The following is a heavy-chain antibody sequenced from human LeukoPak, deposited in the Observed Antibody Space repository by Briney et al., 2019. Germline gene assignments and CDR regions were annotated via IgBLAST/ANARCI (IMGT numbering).Heavy chain of an antibody. CDR2: IKQDGSEK. CDR3: ARDKGDYDTSGSLFVF. Sequence: GGSLRLSCAASGFSFSRYWMSWIRQVPRKGLEWVANIKQDGSEKYYVDSVKGRFTISRDNAKNSLYLQMNSLRAEDTAVYYCARDKGDYDTSGSLFVFGGQGTLVTVSS. V-gene: IGHV3-7*03. J-gene: IGHJ4*02. D-gene: IGHD3-22*01. CDR1: GFSFSRYW.